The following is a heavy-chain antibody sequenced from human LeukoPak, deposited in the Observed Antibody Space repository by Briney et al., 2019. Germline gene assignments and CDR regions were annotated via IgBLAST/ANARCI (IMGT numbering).Heavy chain of an antibody. D-gene: IGHD3-22*01. Sequence: SETLSLTCTVSGGSISSGGYYWSWIRQHPGKGLEWIGYIYYSGSTYYNPSLKSRVTISVDTSKNQFSLKLSSVTAADTAVYYCARDLGRNYYDSSGSYAFDIWGQGTMVTVSS. CDR2: IYYSGST. CDR3: ARDLGRNYYDSSGSYAFDI. J-gene: IGHJ3*02. CDR1: GGSISSGGYY. V-gene: IGHV4-31*03.